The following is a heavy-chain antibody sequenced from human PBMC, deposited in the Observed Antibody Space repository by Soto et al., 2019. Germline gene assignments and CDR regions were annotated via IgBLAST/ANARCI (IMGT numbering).Heavy chain of an antibody. V-gene: IGHV1-18*01. CDR1: GYAFTTYG. CDR3: ARGRDGGY. Sequence: QVHLVQSGAEVKKPGASVKVSCKGSGYAFTTYGITWVRQAPGQGLEWMGWMSAHNGNTNYAQKRQGRVSVTRDTSTSTAYMELRSLRSGDTAVYGCARGRDGGYWGQGAGVTVSS. CDR2: MSAHNGNT. D-gene: IGHD3-10*01. J-gene: IGHJ4*02.